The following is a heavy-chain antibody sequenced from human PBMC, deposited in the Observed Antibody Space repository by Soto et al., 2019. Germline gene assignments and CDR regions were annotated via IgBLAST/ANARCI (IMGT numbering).Heavy chain of an antibody. Sequence: GGSLRLSCAASGFTFSKYGMHWVRQAPGKGLEWVALIWNDGIRKVYVDSVKGRFTISRDNSKNTLDLQMSNLRDEDTSLYYCARDDDNDANALDYWGPGTLVSVSS. CDR3: ARDDDNDANALDY. V-gene: IGHV3-33*01. CDR1: GFTFSKYG. J-gene: IGHJ4*02. CDR2: IWNDGIRK.